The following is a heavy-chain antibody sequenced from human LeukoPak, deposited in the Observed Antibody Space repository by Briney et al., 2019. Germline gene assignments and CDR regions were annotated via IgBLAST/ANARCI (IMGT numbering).Heavy chain of an antibody. D-gene: IGHD6-19*01. V-gene: IGHV1-46*01. CDR3: ASYLSGWPMKY. J-gene: IGHJ4*02. CDR2: INPSGGST. Sequence: GGSLRLSCAASGFTFSSYGMHWVRQAPGQGREWMGLINPSGGSTSYAQKFQGRVTMTRDMSTSTVYMELSSLRSEDTAFYYCASYLSGWPMKYWGQGTLVTVSS. CDR1: GFTFSSYG.